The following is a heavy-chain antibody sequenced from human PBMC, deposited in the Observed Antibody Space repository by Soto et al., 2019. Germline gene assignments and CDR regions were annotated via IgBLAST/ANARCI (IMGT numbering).Heavy chain of an antibody. CDR2: IYYSGST. CDR3: ARHALGYSYFDY. D-gene: IGHD5-18*01. J-gene: IGHJ4*02. Sequence: TLSLTCTVSGGSISSGGYYWSWIRQHPGKGLEWIGYIYYSGSTYYNPSLKSRVTISVDTSKNQFSLKLSSVTAADTAVYYCARHALGYSYFDYWGQGTLVTVSS. V-gene: IGHV4-31*03. CDR1: GGSISSGGYY.